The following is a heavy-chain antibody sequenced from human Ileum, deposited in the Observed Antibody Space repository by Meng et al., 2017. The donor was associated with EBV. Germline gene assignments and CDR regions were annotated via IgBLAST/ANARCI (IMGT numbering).Heavy chain of an antibody. CDR1: GGSVSSGNW. V-gene: IGHV4-4*02. D-gene: IGHD3-9*01. CDR2: IYQSGST. CDR3: AREGGSFDILTGYDI. J-gene: IGHJ4*02. Sequence: QGQLKESGPGLVNPSGSLSLTCAVSGGSVSSGNWWSWVRQSPGKGLEWIGEIYQSGSTNYNPSLESRVTISLDKSENQLSLRLTSVTAADTAVYYCAREGGSFDILTGYDIWGQGTLVTVSS.